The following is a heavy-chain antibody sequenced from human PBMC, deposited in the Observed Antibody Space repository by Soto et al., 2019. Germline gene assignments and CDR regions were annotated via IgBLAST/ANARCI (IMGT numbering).Heavy chain of an antibody. Sequence: SGPTLVHPTQTLTLTCTFSGFSLSTSGMCVSWIRQPPGKALEWLALIDWDDDKYYSTSLKTRLTISKDTSKNQVDLTITNMDPVATATYYCARSPFCGSGGHFDYWGQGTLVTVSS. J-gene: IGHJ4*02. CDR2: IDWDDDK. CDR1: GFSLSTSGMC. D-gene: IGHD3-10*01. CDR3: ARSPFCGSGGHFDY. V-gene: IGHV2-70*01.